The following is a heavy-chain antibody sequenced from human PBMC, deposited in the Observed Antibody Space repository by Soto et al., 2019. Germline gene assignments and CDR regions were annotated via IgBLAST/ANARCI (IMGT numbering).Heavy chain of an antibody. J-gene: IGHJ4*02. CDR2: IIPILGIA. CDR3: ARDPGVAGSFDY. CDR1: GGTFSSYT. D-gene: IGHD6-19*01. V-gene: IGHV1-69*08. Sequence: QVQLVQSGAEVKKPGSSVKVSCKASGGTFSSYTISWVRQAPGQGLEWMGWIIPILGIANYAQKFQGRVTITADKSTSPAYMELSSLRSEDTAVYYCARDPGVAGSFDYWGQGTLVTVSS.